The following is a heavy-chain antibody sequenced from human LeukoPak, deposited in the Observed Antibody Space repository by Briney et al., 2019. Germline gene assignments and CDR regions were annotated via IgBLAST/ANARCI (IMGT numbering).Heavy chain of an antibody. V-gene: IGHV3-7*01. D-gene: IGHD6-13*01. Sequence: GGSLRLSCAASGFTFSSYEMNWVRQAPGKGREWVATIKQDGSEKYYVDSVKGRFSISRDNAKNSLYLQMNSLRAADTGVYYCAAQHARGVDYWGQGTLVTVSS. CDR1: GFTFSSYE. CDR3: AAQHARGVDY. CDR2: IKQDGSEK. J-gene: IGHJ4*02.